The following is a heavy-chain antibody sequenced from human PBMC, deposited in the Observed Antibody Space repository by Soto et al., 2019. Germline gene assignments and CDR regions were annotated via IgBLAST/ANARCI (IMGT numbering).Heavy chain of an antibody. V-gene: IGHV4-4*02. Sequence: SETLSLTCAVSSNSISRSHYLTWLRQSPGKGLEWLVDIYYSGSVYYNPSLRRRISISMDKSNNQFSLNLSSVTAAATSVYYCAIGSVVTHYYYCRIGVWGKRTPVTVPS. J-gene: IGHJ6*03. D-gene: IGHD2-21*02. CDR2: IYYSGSV. CDR3: AIGSVVTHYYYCRIGV. CDR1: SNSISRSHY.